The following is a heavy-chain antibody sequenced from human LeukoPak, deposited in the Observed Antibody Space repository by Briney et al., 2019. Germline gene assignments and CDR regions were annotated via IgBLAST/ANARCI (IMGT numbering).Heavy chain of an antibody. D-gene: IGHD6-13*01. J-gene: IGHJ6*02. V-gene: IGHV3-66*02. CDR2: IYSGGST. CDR3: ARETRSKAAAGKVGMDV. Sequence: GGSLRLSCAASGFTVSSNYMSWVRRAPGKGLEWVSVIYSGGSTYYADSVKGRFTISRDNSKNTLYLQMNSLRAEDTAVYYCARETRSKAAAGKVGMDVWGQGTTVTVSS. CDR1: GFTVSSNY.